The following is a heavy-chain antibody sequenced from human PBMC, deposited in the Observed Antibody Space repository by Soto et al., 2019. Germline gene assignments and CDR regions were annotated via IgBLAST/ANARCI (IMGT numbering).Heavy chain of an antibody. CDR2: ISAYNGNT. V-gene: IGHV1-18*01. Sequence: GASVKVSCKASGYTFTSYGISWVRQAPGQGLEWMGWISAYNGNTNYAQKLQGRVTITADESTSTAYMELSSLRSEDTAVYYCARDDSSSWYYFDYWGQGTLVTVSS. J-gene: IGHJ4*02. CDR3: ARDDSSSWYYFDY. D-gene: IGHD6-13*01. CDR1: GYTFTSYG.